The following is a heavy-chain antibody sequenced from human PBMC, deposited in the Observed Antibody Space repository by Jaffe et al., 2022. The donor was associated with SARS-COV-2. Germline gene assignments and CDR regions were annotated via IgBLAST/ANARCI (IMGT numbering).Heavy chain of an antibody. D-gene: IGHD5-12*01. CDR3: ARDLRLRLDPYGFDY. CDR1: GFTFSSYW. CDR2: IKQDGSEK. J-gene: IGHJ4*02. V-gene: IGHV3-7*01. Sequence: EVQLVESGGGLVQPGGSLRLSCAASGFTFSSYWMSWVRQAPGKGLEWVANIKQDGSEKYYVDSVKGRFTISRDNAKNSLYLQMNSLRAEDTAVYYCARDLRLRLDPYGFDYWGQGTLVTVSS.